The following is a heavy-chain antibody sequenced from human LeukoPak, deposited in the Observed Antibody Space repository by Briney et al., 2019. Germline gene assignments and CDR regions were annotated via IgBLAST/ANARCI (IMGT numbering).Heavy chain of an antibody. J-gene: IGHJ3*02. D-gene: IGHD1-26*01. CDR1: GFSVSSTY. CDR3: ARGDFESGTYNDAFDI. Sequence: GGSLRLSCAASGFSVSSTYMSWVRQAPGKGLEWVSAIYTAGRTYYADSVKGRFTISRDSSKNTLYLQMNSLRIEDTAVYYCARGDFESGTYNDAFDIWGQGTMVTVS. V-gene: IGHV3-53*01. CDR2: IYTAGRT.